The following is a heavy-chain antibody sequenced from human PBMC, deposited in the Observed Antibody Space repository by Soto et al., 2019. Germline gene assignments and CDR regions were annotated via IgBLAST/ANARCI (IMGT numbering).Heavy chain of an antibody. Sequence: SQTLSLTCAISGDSVSINSAAWNLIRQSPSRGLEWLGRTYYRSKWYNDYAVSVKSRITINPDTSKNQFSLQLNSVTPEDTAVYYCARVLTSSRYSNHYFDYWGQGTLVTVSS. D-gene: IGHD2-15*01. V-gene: IGHV6-1*01. J-gene: IGHJ4*02. CDR3: ARVLTSSRYSNHYFDY. CDR1: GDSVSINSAA. CDR2: TYYRSKWYN.